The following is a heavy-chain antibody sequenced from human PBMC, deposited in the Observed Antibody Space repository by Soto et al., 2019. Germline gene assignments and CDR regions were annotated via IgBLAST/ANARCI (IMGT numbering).Heavy chain of an antibody. J-gene: IGHJ6*02. CDR3: ARDQGITSFGVYSMYCYVIDV. V-gene: IGHV1-18*04. CDR1: GYTFTNSG. Sequence: ASVKVSCKDSGYTFTNSGINWGRPAPGQGIEWMGWISTDNGNTNYAQHLQGRVSMTTDTSTSTAYMDLRSLRSDDTAVYYCARDQGITSFGVYSMYCYVIDVWGQGTTVIVSS. D-gene: IGHD3-3*01. CDR2: ISTDNGNT.